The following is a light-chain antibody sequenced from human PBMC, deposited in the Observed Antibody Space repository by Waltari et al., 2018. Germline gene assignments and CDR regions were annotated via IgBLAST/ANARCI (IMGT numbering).Light chain of an antibody. CDR1: RSNIGNSY. CDR2: RNN. Sequence: QSVLTQPPSASGSPGQRVTNSCSGSRSNIGNSYVNGSQPLPGTAPKRLVYRNNQRPSGVPDRFSGSKSGPSASLAISGLRSEDEADYYCAAWDDSLSGQVFGGGTKVTVL. J-gene: IGLJ3*02. CDR3: AAWDDSLSGQV. V-gene: IGLV1-47*01.